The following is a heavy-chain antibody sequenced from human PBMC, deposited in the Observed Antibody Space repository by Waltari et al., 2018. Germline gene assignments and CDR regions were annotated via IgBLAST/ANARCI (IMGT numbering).Heavy chain of an antibody. CDR3: ARGAKKFWSGYFIDY. CDR1: GGSFSGYY. V-gene: IGHV4-34*01. D-gene: IGHD3-3*01. Sequence: QVQLQQWGAGLLKPSETLSLTCAVYGGSFSGYYWSWIRPPPGKGLEWIGEINQSGSTNYNPALKMRVTISVDTSKNQFSLKLSSVTAADTAVYYCARGAKKFWSGYFIDYWGQGTLVTVSS. CDR2: INQSGST. J-gene: IGHJ4*02.